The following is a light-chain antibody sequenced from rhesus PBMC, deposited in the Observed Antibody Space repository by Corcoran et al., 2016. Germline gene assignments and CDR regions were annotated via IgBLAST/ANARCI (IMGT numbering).Light chain of an antibody. CDR3: QQYKSYPFT. CDR1: QGISSY. CDR2: AAT. Sequence: DIQMTQSPSSLSASVGDTVTITCRASQGISSYLNWFQQKPGKAPKLLIYAATTLQSGVPSRFSGSGSGTDFTLTISRLQPEDFATYYCQQYKSYPFTFGPGTKLDIK. J-gene: IGKJ3*01. V-gene: IGKV1-28*02.